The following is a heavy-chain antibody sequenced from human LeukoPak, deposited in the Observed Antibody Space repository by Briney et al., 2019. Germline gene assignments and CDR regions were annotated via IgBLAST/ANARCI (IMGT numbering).Heavy chain of an antibody. D-gene: IGHD6-19*01. Sequence: GGSLRLSCAASGFTFSDHHMTWIRQAPGKGLEWISYISPGGQTTYFADSVKGRVTLSRDNAKNSLSLQMNSLTADDTAVYFCAVGRDIRVAGPGGYFDYWGQGTLVAVSS. V-gene: IGHV3-11*01. CDR3: AVGRDIRVAGPGGYFDY. J-gene: IGHJ4*02. CDR2: ISPGGQTT. CDR1: GFTFSDHH.